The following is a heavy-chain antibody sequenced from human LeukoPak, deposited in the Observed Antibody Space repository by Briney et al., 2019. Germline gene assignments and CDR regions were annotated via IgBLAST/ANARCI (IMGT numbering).Heavy chain of an antibody. CDR3: ARGVAARTFDY. D-gene: IGHD6-6*01. CDR2: INPGGGST. V-gene: IGHV1-46*01. J-gene: IGHJ4*02. CDR1: GYTFTSYY. Sequence: ASVKVSCKASGYTFTSYYMHWVRQAPGQGLEWMGIINPGGGSTSYAQKFQGGVTMTRDMSTSTVYMELSSLRSEDTAVYYCARGVAARTFDYWGQGTLVTVSS.